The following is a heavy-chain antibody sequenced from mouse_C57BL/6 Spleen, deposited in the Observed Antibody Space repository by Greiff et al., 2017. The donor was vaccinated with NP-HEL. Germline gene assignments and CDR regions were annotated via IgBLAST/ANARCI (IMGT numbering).Heavy chain of an antibody. Sequence: EVNLVESGGGLVKPGGSLKLSCAASGFTFSDYGMHWVRQAPEKGLEWVAYISSGSSTIYYADTVKGRFTISRDNAKNTLFLQMTSLRSEDTAMYYCARDDYQGFAYWGQGTLVTVSA. V-gene: IGHV5-17*01. CDR2: ISSGSSTI. D-gene: IGHD2-4*01. CDR3: ARDDYQGFAY. CDR1: GFTFSDYG. J-gene: IGHJ3*01.